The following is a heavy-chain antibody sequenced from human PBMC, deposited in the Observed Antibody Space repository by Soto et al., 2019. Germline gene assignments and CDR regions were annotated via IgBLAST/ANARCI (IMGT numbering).Heavy chain of an antibody. D-gene: IGHD3-3*01. V-gene: IGHV3-66*04. Sequence: PGGSLRLSCAASGFTVSSNYMSWVRQAPGKGLEWVSVIYSGGSTYYADSVKGRFTISRDNSKNTLYLQMNSLRAEDTAVYYCAKPRSSLEWPPFDSWGHGTLVTVSS. CDR1: GFTVSSNY. J-gene: IGHJ5*01. CDR3: AKPRSSLEWPPFDS. CDR2: IYSGGST.